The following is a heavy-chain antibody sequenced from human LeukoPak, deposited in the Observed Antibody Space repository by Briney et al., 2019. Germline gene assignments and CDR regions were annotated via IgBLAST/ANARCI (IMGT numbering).Heavy chain of an antibody. Sequence: PSETLSLTCSVSGGSISSYYWSWVRQPPGKGLEWIGYVYYSGSTNYNPSLKSRVTISVDTSKNQFSLKLSSVTAADTAVYYCAGAGYSPARFDYWGQGTLVTVSS. CDR3: AGAGYSPARFDY. D-gene: IGHD3-9*01. V-gene: IGHV4-59*08. J-gene: IGHJ4*02. CDR1: GGSISSYY. CDR2: VYYSGST.